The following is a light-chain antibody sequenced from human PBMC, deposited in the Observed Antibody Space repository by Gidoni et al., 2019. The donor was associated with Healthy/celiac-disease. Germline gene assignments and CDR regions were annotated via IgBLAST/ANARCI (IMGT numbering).Light chain of an antibody. CDR2: WAS. J-gene: IGKJ3*01. CDR3: QQYDSTPST. V-gene: IGKV4-1*01. CDR1: QSVLYSSNNKNY. Sequence: DIVMTPSPNSLAVSLGERANINCKSNQSVLYSSNNKNYLAWYQQKPGQPPKLLIYWASTRESGVPDRFSGSGSGTDFTLTISSLQAEDVAVYYCQQYDSTPSTFGPGTKVDIK.